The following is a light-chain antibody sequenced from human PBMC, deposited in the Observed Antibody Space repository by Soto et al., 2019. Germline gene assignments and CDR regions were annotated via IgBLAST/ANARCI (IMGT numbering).Light chain of an antibody. CDR1: SSDVGAYDF. CDR3: SSYTTTDPYV. J-gene: IGLJ1*01. V-gene: IGLV2-14*01. CDR2: EVS. Sequence: QSVLTQPASVSGSPGQSITISCTGTSSDVGAYDFVSWYQQHPGKAPKYLIYEVSNRPSGVSDRFSGSKSGTTAPLTISGLQAEDEADYYCSSYTTTDPYVFGTGTKLTVL.